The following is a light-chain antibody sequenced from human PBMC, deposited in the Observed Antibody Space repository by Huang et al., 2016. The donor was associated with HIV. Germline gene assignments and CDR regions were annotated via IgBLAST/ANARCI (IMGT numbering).Light chain of an antibody. V-gene: IGKV3-11*01. CDR2: DAS. CDR1: QIVGSY. J-gene: IGKJ4*01. Sequence: EIVLTQFPATLSLSPGQRATLSCRASQIVGSYLAWYQQKPGQAPRPLIYDASNRATGSPARFSGSGSGTDFTLTISSLEPEDFAVYYCQQRSNWPLTFGGGTKVEIK. CDR3: QQRSNWPLT.